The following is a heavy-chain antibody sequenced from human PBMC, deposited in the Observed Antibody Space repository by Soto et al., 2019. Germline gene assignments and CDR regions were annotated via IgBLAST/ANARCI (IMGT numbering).Heavy chain of an antibody. CDR1: GGSIGSQY. D-gene: IGHD2-15*01. CDR3: ARINGGSPDF. CDR2: IYISGTT. V-gene: IGHV4-4*07. J-gene: IGHJ4*02. Sequence: SETLSLTCTVSGGSIGSQYWTWVRQSAGKGLEWIGHIYISGTTMYNPSLKSRVTMSVDPPKNQLSLKLTSVTAADTAVYYCARINGGSPDFWGQGTLVTVSS.